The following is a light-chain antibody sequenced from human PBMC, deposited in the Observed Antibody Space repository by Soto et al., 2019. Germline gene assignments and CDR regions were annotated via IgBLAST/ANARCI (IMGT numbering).Light chain of an antibody. CDR2: AAS. CDR3: QQSYTTPLT. V-gene: IGKV1-39*01. CDR1: QSISTY. J-gene: IGKJ4*01. Sequence: DIQMTQSPYSLSASVGDTVTITCRASQSISTYLNWYQQKPGKAPKLLNYAASSLQSGVPLRFTGSGSGTDFTLTIISLQPEDFASYYCQQSYTTPLTFGGGTKVDIK.